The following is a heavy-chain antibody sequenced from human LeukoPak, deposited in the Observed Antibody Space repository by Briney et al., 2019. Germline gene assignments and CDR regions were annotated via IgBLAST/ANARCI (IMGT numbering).Heavy chain of an antibody. Sequence: PGGSLRLSCAASGFTFDDYGMVWVRQAPGKGLEGVFDLNWYCGSTVYADSVKGRFTISRDNAKTALYLQMNSLRAEDTALYYCARARTGTTSPFDYWGQGTLVTVSS. D-gene: IGHD1-1*01. CDR2: LNWYCGST. CDR3: ARARTGTTSPFDY. J-gene: IGHJ4*02. CDR1: GFTFDDYG. V-gene: IGHV3-20*04.